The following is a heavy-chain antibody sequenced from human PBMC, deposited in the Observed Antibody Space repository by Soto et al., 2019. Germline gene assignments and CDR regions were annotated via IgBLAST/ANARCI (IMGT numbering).Heavy chain of an antibody. J-gene: IGHJ5*02. V-gene: IGHV4-61*03. D-gene: IGHD2-15*01. CDR1: GDSVSSGSYY. Sequence: SETLSLTCTVSGDSVSSGSYYWSWIRQPPGKGLEWIGYIYYSGSTNYNPSLKSRVTMSVDTSKNNFSLKLSSVTAADTAVYYCARDRARFCSGDSCYGVDPWGQGTLVTVSS. CDR3: ARDRARFCSGDSCYGVDP. CDR2: IYYSGST.